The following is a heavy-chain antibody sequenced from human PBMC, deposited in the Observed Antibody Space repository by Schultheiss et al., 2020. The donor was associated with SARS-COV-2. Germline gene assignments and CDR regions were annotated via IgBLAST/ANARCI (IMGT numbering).Heavy chain of an antibody. CDR2: ISGSGDST. Sequence: GGSLRLSCAASEFTFNNYVMNWVRQAPGKGLEWVSAISGSGDSTFYADSVKGRFTISRDNAKNSLYLQMNSLRAEDTAVYYCAKDKALYDLGGMDVWGQGTTVTVSS. D-gene: IGHD5/OR15-5a*01. V-gene: IGHV3-23*01. CDR3: AKDKALYDLGGMDV. J-gene: IGHJ6*02. CDR1: EFTFNNYV.